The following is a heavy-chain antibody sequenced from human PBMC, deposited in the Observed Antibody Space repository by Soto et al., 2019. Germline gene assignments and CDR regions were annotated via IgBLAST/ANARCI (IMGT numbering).Heavy chain of an antibody. CDR2: IGTAGDT. CDR3: ARFSSRLRFLEWGIEDAFDI. J-gene: IGHJ3*02. V-gene: IGHV3-13*01. Sequence: VQLVESGGGLVQPGGSLRLSCAASGFTFSSYDMHWVRQATGKGLEWVSAIGTAGDTYYPGSVKGRFTISRENAKNSLYLQMNSLRAEDTAVYYCARFSSRLRFLEWGIEDAFDIWGQGTMVTVSS. D-gene: IGHD3-3*01. CDR1: GFTFSSYD.